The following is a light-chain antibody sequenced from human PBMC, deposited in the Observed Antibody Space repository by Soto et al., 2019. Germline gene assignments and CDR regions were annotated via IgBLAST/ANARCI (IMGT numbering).Light chain of an antibody. CDR1: EDINGW. CDR3: QQYNNYPLT. Sequence: DVQMTQSPSSLSASVGDRVTITCRASEDINGWLAWYQQKPGTAPKSLIYAASILQTGVPSRFSGSGSGTDFTLTISSLQPEDSATYYCQQYNNYPLTFGGGTKVEIK. J-gene: IGKJ4*01. V-gene: IGKV1D-16*01. CDR2: AAS.